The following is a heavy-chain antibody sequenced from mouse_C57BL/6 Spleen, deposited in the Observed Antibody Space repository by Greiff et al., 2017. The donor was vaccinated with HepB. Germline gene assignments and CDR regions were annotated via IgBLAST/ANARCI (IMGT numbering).Heavy chain of an antibody. D-gene: IGHD2-10*02. Sequence: QVQLQQPGAELVKPGASVKLSCKASGYTFTSYWMQWVKQRPGQGLEWIGEIDPSASYTNYNQKFKGKATLTVDTSSSTAYMQLSSLTSEDSAVYYCAGYGNYAWFAYWGQGTLVTVSA. CDR1: GYTFTSYW. V-gene: IGHV1-50*01. CDR2: IDPSASYT. J-gene: IGHJ3*01. CDR3: AGYGNYAWFAY.